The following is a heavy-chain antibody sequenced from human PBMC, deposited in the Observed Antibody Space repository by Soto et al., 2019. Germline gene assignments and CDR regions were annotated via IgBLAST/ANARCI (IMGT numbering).Heavy chain of an antibody. J-gene: IGHJ4*02. CDR1: GGSISSYY. CDR3: ARQGNSWRRNFDY. V-gene: IGHV4-59*08. Sequence: SETLSLTCTVSGGSISSYYWSWIRQPPGKGLEWIGYIYYSGSTNYNPSLKSRVTISVDTSKNQFSLKLSSVTAADTAVYYCARQGNSWRRNFDYRGQGTLVTVSS. D-gene: IGHD6-13*01. CDR2: IYYSGST.